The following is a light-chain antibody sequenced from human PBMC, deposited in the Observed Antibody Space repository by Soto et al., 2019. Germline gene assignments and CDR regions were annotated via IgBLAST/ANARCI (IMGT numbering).Light chain of an antibody. J-gene: IGKJ2*01. Sequence: DIQMTQSPSTLSASIGDRVTITCRASQTINGRLAWYQQKPGRPPKLLIYDVSFLESGAPSRFSGSGSGTDFTLTISSLRPDEFATFYCQQYKVYPYTFGQGSRLDIQ. CDR3: QQYKVYPYT. V-gene: IGKV1-5*01. CDR2: DVS. CDR1: QTINGR.